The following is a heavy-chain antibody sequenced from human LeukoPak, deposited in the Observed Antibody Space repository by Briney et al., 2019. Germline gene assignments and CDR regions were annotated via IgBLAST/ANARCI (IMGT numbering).Heavy chain of an antibody. CDR2: ISRSGTAL. V-gene: IGHV3-48*03. D-gene: IGHD1-26*01. CDR3: AKGGWELRYTDFQH. Sequence: TGGSLRLSCATSGFIFSTYEMNWVRQAPGKGLEWVAHISRSGTALYYADSVKGRFTISRDNAKNSLYLQMNSLRAEDMALYYCAKGGWELRYTDFQHWGQGTLVTVSS. J-gene: IGHJ1*01. CDR1: GFIFSTYE.